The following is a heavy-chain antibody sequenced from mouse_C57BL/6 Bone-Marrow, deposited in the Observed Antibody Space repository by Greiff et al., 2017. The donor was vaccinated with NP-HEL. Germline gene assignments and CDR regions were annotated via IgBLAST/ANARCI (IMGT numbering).Heavy chain of an antibody. D-gene: IGHD1-1*01. J-gene: IGHJ2*01. CDR3: ARDYGSSYEGYFDY. Sequence: VQLQQPGAELVMPGASVKLSCKASGYTFTSYWMHWVKQRPGQGLEWIGEIDPSDSYTNYNQKFKGKSTLTVDKSSSTAYMQLSSLTSEDSAVYYCARDYGSSYEGYFDYWGQGTTLTVSS. V-gene: IGHV1-69*01. CDR1: GYTFTSYW. CDR2: IDPSDSYT.